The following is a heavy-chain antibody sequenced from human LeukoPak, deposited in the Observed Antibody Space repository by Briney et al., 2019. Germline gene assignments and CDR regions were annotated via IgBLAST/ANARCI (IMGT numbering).Heavy chain of an antibody. CDR2: IYPGDSES. Sequence: GESLKISCKGSGYSFTSYWIGWVRQMPGQGLEWMGIIYPGDSESRYSPSFEGQVTISVDKSISTAYLQWSSLKASDTAIYYCARQWGGSGQDYDYWGQGTLVAVSS. D-gene: IGHD6-19*01. V-gene: IGHV5-51*01. CDR3: ARQWGGSGQDYDY. J-gene: IGHJ4*02. CDR1: GYSFTSYW.